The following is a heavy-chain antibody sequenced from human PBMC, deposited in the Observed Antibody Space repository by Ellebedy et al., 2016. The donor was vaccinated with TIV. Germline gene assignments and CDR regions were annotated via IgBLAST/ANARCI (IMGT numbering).Heavy chain of an antibody. CDR1: GFTFSTYN. CDR3: ARGLGTYNWNDFDY. Sequence: GESLKISCVASGFTFSTYNINWVRQAPGKGLEWVSYISSSSSYIYYADSVKGRFPISRDNAKNSLYLQMNNLRAEDTAVYYCARGLGTYNWNDFDYWGQGTLVTASS. D-gene: IGHD1-20*01. CDR2: ISSSSSYI. V-gene: IGHV3-21*01. J-gene: IGHJ4*02.